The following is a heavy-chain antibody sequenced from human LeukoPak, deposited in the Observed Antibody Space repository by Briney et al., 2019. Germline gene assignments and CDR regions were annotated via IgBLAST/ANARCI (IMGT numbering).Heavy chain of an antibody. D-gene: IGHD6-19*01. CDR1: GFSFSSYA. V-gene: IGHV3-23*01. CDR2: ISGNGDNT. J-gene: IGHJ4*02. Sequence: PGGALRLSCAASGFSFSSYAMSGVRQAPGKGLEWVSSISGNGDNTYYAESVKGRFTISRDNSKNTLFLQMNSLRAEDTAVFYCAKRSGYTTGWFFDFWGQGTLVTVSS. CDR3: AKRSGYTTGWFFDF.